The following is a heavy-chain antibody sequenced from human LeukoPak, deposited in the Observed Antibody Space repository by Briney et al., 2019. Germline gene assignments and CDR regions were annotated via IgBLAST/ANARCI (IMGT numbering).Heavy chain of an antibody. J-gene: IGHJ4*02. V-gene: IGHV1-8*03. Sequence: ASVKVSCKASGYTFTSYDINWVRQATGQGLEWMGWMNPNSGNTGYAQKFQGRVTITRNTSISTAYMELSSLRSEDTAVYYCARARHPAGETGAGPWGFDSWGQGTLVTVSS. CDR1: GYTFTSYD. D-gene: IGHD6-13*01. CDR2: MNPNSGNT. CDR3: ARARHPAGETGAGPWGFDS.